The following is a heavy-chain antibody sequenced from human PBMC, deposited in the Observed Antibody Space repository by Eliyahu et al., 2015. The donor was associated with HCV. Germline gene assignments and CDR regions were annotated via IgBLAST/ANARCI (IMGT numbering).Heavy chain of an antibody. J-gene: IGHJ6*02. CDR2: INHSGST. D-gene: IGHD2-15*01. CDR3: ARRGRVVVVAATPWGDGMDV. Sequence: QVQLQQWGAGLLKPSETLSLTCAVYGGSFXGYYWXWIRQPPGKGLEWIGEINHSGSTNYNPSLKSRVTISVDTSKNQFSLKLSSVTAADTAVYYCARRGRVVVVAATPWGDGMDVWGQGTTVTVSS. CDR1: GGSFXGYY. V-gene: IGHV4-34*01.